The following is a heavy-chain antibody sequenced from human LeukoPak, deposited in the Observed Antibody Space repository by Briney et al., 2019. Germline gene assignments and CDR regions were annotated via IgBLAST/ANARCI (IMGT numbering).Heavy chain of an antibody. V-gene: IGHV1-8*02. D-gene: IGHD3-10*01. Sequence: ASVKVSCKASGYTFTSYDVNWVRQATGQGLEWMGWMNPNSGNTGYAQKFQGRVTMTRNTSISTAYMELSSLRSEDTAVYYCARGPNGSGSDSFDYWGQGTLVTVSS. J-gene: IGHJ4*02. CDR1: GYTFTSYD. CDR2: MNPNSGNT. CDR3: ARGPNGSGSDSFDY.